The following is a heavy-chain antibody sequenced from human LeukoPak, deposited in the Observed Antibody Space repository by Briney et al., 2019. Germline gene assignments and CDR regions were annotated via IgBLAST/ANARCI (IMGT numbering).Heavy chain of an antibody. CDR1: GGSISSSSYY. V-gene: IGHV4-39*01. CDR3: ASFTFLVGAPGGI. J-gene: IGHJ3*02. CDR2: IYYSGST. D-gene: IGHD1-26*01. Sequence: SETLSLTCTVSGGSISSSSYYWGWIRQPPGEGLEWIGSIYYSGSTYYNPSLKSRVTISVDTSKNQFSLKLSSVTAADTAVYYCASFTFLVGAPGGIWGQGTMVTVSS.